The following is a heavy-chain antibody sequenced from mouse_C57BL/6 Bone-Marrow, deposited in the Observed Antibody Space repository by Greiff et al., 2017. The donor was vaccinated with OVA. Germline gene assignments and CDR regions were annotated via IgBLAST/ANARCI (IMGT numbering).Heavy chain of an antibody. Sequence: EVHLVESGGDLVKPGGSLKLSCAASGFTFSSYGMSWVRQTPDKRLEWVATISSGGSYTYYPDSVKGRFTISRDNAKNTLYLQMSSLKSEDTAMYYCARHGPYGSSYRAWFAYWGQGTLVTVSA. V-gene: IGHV5-6*01. CDR1: GFTFSSYG. CDR2: ISSGGSYT. J-gene: IGHJ3*01. CDR3: ARHGPYGSSYRAWFAY. D-gene: IGHD1-1*01.